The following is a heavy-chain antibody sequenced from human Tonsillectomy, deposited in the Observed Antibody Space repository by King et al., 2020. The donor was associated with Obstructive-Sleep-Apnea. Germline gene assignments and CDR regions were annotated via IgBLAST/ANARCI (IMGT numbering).Heavy chain of an antibody. Sequence: VQLVESGAEVKKPGASVKVSCKASGYTFTGYYIHWVRQAPGQGLEWMGCINPNSGGTNYAQKFQGRGTMTRDTSISTAYLELSRLLSDDTAVYYCATVAVSTATYFFDYWGQGTLVTVSS. D-gene: IGHD4-17*01. V-gene: IGHV1-2*02. CDR1: GYTFTGYY. CDR2: INPNSGGT. CDR3: ATVAVSTATYFFDY. J-gene: IGHJ4*02.